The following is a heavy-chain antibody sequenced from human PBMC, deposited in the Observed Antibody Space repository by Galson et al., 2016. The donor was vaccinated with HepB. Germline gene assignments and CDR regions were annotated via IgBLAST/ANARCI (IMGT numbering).Heavy chain of an antibody. Sequence: ETLSLTCSVSGASISGTEYYWGWIRQPPGRGLEWIGSIYYTESTYYNPSLESRVTISMDTSKNQFYLRLNSVAAADTGVYYCATGIVVAGKYYYYYMDVWGKGTTVTVSS. CDR1: GASISGTEYY. CDR3: ATGIVVAGKYYYYYMDV. J-gene: IGHJ6*03. D-gene: IGHD6-19*01. CDR2: IYYTEST. V-gene: IGHV4-39*01.